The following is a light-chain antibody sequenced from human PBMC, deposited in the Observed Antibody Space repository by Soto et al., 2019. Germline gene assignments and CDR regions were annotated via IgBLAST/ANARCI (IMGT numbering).Light chain of an antibody. CDR3: QSYDSLNGPV. J-gene: IGLJ3*02. Sequence: QSVLTQPPSVSGAPGQRVTISCTGSSSNIGAGYDVHWYQQRPGTAPKLLIFGDINRPSGVPDRFSGSKSGTSASLAITGLQAEDEGDYYCQSYDSLNGPVFGGGTKVTVL. CDR1: SSNIGAGYD. CDR2: GDI. V-gene: IGLV1-40*01.